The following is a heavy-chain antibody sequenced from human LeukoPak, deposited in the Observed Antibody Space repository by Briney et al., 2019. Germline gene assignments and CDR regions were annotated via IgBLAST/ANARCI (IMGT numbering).Heavy chain of an antibody. CDR3: ARGPVGGATYYDGDAFDI. J-gene: IGHJ3*02. V-gene: IGHV4-34*01. CDR2: INHSGST. D-gene: IGHD1-26*01. CDR1: GGSFSGYY. Sequence: SETLSLTCAVYGGSFSGYYWSWIRQPPGKGLEWIGEINHSGSTNYNPSLKSRVTISVDTSKNQFSLKLSSVTAVDTAVYYCARGPVGGATYYDGDAFDIWGRGTMVTVSS.